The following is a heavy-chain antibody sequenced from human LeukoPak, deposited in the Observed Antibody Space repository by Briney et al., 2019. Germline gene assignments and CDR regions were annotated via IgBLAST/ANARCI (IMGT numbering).Heavy chain of an antibody. V-gene: IGHV3-30*02. Sequence: GGSLRLSCAASGFTFSSYGMHWVRHAPGKGLEWVAFIRYDGSNKYYADSVKGRFTISRDNSKNTPYLQMNSLRAEDTAVYYCAKDGSGSYPFRYWGQGTLVTVSS. D-gene: IGHD3-10*01. CDR1: GFTFSSYG. CDR3: AKDGSGSYPFRY. J-gene: IGHJ4*02. CDR2: IRYDGSNK.